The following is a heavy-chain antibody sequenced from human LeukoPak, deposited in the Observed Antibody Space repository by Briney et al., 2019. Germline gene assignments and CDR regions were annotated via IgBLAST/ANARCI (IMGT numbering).Heavy chain of an antibody. CDR2: ISSSGSTI. V-gene: IGHV3-48*03. D-gene: IGHD3-10*01. Sequence: GGSLRLSCAASGFTFSSYEMNWVRQAPGKGLEWVSYISSSGSTIYYADSVEGRFTISRDNAKNSLYLQMNSLRAEDTAVYYCAARYGFGELSDDYWGQGTLVTVSS. J-gene: IGHJ4*02. CDR1: GFTFSSYE. CDR3: AARYGFGELSDDY.